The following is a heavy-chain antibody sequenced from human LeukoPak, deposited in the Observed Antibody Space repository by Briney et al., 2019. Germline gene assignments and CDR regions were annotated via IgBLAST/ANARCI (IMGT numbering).Heavy chain of an antibody. CDR1: GFTFDDSG. CDR2: INWSGAST. Sequence: GGSLRLSCAASGFTFDDSGMSWVRQAPGKGLEWVSGINWSGASTGYADSVKGRFTISRDNAKNSLYLQMNSLRAEDTAVYYCAELGITMIGGVWGKGTTVTISS. D-gene: IGHD3-10*02. J-gene: IGHJ6*04. CDR3: AELGITMIGGV. V-gene: IGHV3-20*04.